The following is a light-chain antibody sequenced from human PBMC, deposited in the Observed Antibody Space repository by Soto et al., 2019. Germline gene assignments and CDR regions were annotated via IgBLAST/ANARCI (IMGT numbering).Light chain of an antibody. CDR3: QKYNNWPRK. V-gene: IGKV3-15*01. J-gene: IGKJ1*01. CDR2: GAS. Sequence: VLTQSPVTLSLASGEIATLSCSASRSISRYLAWYQHQPGQAPRLLIYGASTRATGIPARFSGSGSGTEFTLTISSLQSEDFAVYYCQKYNNWPRKFGQGTKVDIK. CDR1: RSISRY.